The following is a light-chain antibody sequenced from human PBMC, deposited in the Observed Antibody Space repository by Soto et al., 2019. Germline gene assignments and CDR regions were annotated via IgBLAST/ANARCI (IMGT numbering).Light chain of an antibody. Sequence: DVVMTQSPDSLALSLGERATIKCKSSQTVLYNSNNKNYLAWYQQKPGQPPKLLIYSASTRQSGVPDRFSGSGSGTDFTLTINSLQAEDVAVYYCQQYYSIPYTFGQGTKLEIK. CDR3: QQYYSIPYT. J-gene: IGKJ2*01. CDR2: SAS. V-gene: IGKV4-1*01. CDR1: QTVLYNSNNKNY.